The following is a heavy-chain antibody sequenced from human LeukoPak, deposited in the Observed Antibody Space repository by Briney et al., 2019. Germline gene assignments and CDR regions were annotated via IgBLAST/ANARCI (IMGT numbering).Heavy chain of an antibody. Sequence: PSETLSLTCTVSGGSISSSSYYWGWIRQPPGKGLEWIGSIYHSGSTYYNPSLKSRVTISVDTSKNQFSLKLSSVTAADTAVYYCARDSYTADFWAPEMPYWGQGTLVTVSS. J-gene: IGHJ4*02. CDR2: IYHSGST. V-gene: IGHV4-39*07. CDR3: ARDSYTADFWAPEMPY. D-gene: IGHD3-3*01. CDR1: GGSISSSSYY.